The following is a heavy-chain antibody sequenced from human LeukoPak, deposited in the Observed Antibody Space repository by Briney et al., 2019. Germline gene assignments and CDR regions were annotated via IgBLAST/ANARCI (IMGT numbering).Heavy chain of an antibody. V-gene: IGHV4-4*07. J-gene: IGHJ5*02. D-gene: IGHD2-21*02. CDR2: IYTSGST. Sequence: SETLSLTCTVSAGSISSYYWSWIRQPAGKGLEWIGRIYTSGSTNYNPSLKSRVTMSVDTSKNQFSLKLSSVTAADTAVYYCARVTVTGGYNWFDPWGQGTLVTVSS. CDR1: AGSISSYY. CDR3: ARVTVTGGYNWFDP.